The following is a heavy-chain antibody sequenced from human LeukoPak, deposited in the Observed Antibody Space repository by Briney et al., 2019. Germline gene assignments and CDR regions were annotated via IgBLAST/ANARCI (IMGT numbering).Heavy chain of an antibody. D-gene: IGHD3-16*02. CDR3: ARHYVDIRTVGASYYYYGLDV. J-gene: IGHJ6*02. CDR2: VYYTGST. Sequence: SETLSLTCTVSGGSISTYYWSWIRQPPGKRLEWIGYVYYTGSTNYNPSLKSRVTISLHASKNQFSLKVTSVTAADTAVFYCARHYVDIRTVGASYYYYGLDVWGQGTTVTVSS. V-gene: IGHV4-59*08. CDR1: GGSISTYY.